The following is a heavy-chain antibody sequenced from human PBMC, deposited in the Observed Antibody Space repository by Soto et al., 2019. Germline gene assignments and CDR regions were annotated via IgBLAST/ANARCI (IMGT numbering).Heavy chain of an antibody. Sequence: SETLSLTCSVSGGSINYNSYHWGWIRQPPGQGLEWIGGIFYTGTTFYNPSLESRVTMSVDTSKNSFSLHLTSVTAADTAVYFCARLVVVAPVANVWGQGTLVTVSS. V-gene: IGHV4-39*02. D-gene: IGHD2-2*01. J-gene: IGHJ4*02. CDR2: IFYTGTT. CDR1: GGSINYNSYH. CDR3: ARLVVVAPVANV.